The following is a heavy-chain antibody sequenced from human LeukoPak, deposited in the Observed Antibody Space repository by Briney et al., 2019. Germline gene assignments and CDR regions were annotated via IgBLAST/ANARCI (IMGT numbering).Heavy chain of an antibody. J-gene: IGHJ3*02. Sequence: GGSLRLSCAASGFTFSSYAMSWVRQAPGKGLEWVSYISSSSSTIYYADSVKGRFTISRDNAKNSLYLQMNSLRAEDTAVYYCARDGLRGDDAFDIWGQGTMVTVSS. CDR2: ISSSSSTI. V-gene: IGHV3-48*01. CDR3: ARDGLRGDDAFDI. CDR1: GFTFSSYA.